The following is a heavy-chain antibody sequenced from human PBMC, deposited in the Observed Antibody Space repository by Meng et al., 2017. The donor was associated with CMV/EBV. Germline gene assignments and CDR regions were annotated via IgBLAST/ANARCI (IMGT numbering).Heavy chain of an antibody. D-gene: IGHD3-3*01. CDR3: ARENGVAGVEHFDY. CDR1: GGTFSSYP. V-gene: IGHV1-69*04. Sequence: SVKVSCKASGGTFSSYPISWVRQAPGQGLEWMGRIIPILGIANYAQKFQGRVTITADKSTSTAYMELSSLRSEDTAVYYCARENGVAGVEHFDYWGQGTLVTVSS. CDR2: IIPILGIA. J-gene: IGHJ4*02.